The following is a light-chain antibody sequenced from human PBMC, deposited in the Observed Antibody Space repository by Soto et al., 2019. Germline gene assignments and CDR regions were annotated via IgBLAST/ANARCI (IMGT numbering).Light chain of an antibody. J-gene: IGLJ2*01. V-gene: IGLV3-21*02. CDR1: DIGRKT. CDR3: QVWISGSDHPVI. Sequence: SYEVTQPPSVSVAPGQTARITCGGDDIGRKTVHWYLQKPDQAPVVVVSDDSDRPSGIPERFSGSNSGNRATLTISSVEAGDEADYYCQVWISGSDHPVIFGGGTKLTVL. CDR2: DDS.